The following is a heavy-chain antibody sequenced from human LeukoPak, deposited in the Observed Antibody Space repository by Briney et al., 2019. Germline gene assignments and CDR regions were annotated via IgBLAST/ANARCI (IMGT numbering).Heavy chain of an antibody. CDR3: ASLWFGEFHMDV. V-gene: IGHV4-38-2*01. J-gene: IGHJ6*03. Sequence: SETLSPTCAVSGYSISSGYYWGWIRQPPGKGLEWIGSIYHSGSTYYNPSLKSRVTISVDTSKNQFSLKLSSVTAADTAVYYCASLWFGEFHMDVWGKGTTVTVSS. CDR1: GYSISSGYY. CDR2: IYHSGST. D-gene: IGHD3-10*01.